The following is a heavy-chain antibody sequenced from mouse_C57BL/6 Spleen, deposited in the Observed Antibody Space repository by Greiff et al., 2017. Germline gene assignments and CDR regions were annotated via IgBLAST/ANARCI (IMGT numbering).Heavy chain of an antibody. CDR3: TLDPPH. CDR2: IDPETGGT. V-gene: IGHV1-15*01. Sequence: VQRVESGAELVRPGASVTLSCKASGYTFTDYEMHWVKQTPVHGLEWIGAIDPETGGTAYNQKFKGKAILTADKSSSTAYMELRSLTSEDSAVYYCTLDPPHWGQGTLVTVSA. J-gene: IGHJ3*01. CDR1: GYTFTDYE.